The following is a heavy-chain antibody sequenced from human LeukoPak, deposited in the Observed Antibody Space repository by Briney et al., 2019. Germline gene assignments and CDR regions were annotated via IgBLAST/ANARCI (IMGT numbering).Heavy chain of an antibody. CDR2: IYYSGST. CDR3: ARLRGYFDY. Sequence: SETLSLTCTVSGGSISSYYWSWIRQPPGKGLEWIGYIYYSGSTNYNPSPMSRVTISVDTYKNQLSLKLSSVTAADTAVYYCARLRGYFDYWGQGPLVTVSS. V-gene: IGHV4-59*08. CDR1: GGSISSYY. D-gene: IGHD3-10*01. J-gene: IGHJ4*02.